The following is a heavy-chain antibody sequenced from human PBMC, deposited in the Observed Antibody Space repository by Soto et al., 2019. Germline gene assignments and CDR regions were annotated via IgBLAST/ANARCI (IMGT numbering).Heavy chain of an antibody. V-gene: IGHV1-46*01. J-gene: IGHJ5*02. CDR3: ARAYLGTRRGYNWFDP. CDR2: INPSGGST. D-gene: IGHD3-10*01. Sequence: ASVKVSCKASGYTFTSYYMHWVRQAPGQGLEWMGIINPSGGSTSYAQKFQGRVTMTRDTSTSTVYVELSSLRSEDTAVYYCARAYLGTRRGYNWFDPWGQGTLVTVSS. CDR1: GYTFTSYY.